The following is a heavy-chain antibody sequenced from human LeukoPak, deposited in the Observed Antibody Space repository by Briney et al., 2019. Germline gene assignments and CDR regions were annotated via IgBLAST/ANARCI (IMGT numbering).Heavy chain of an antibody. D-gene: IGHD2-2*01. V-gene: IGHV1-24*01. CDR2: FDPEDGET. CDR1: GYTLTELS. Sequence: ASVKVSCKVSGYTLTELSMHWVRQAPGKGLEWMGGFDPEDGETIYAQKFQGRVTMTEDTSTDTAYMELSSLRSEDTAVYYCATTIPAALIRYYYYMDVWGKGTTVTVSS. CDR3: ATTIPAALIRYYYYMDV. J-gene: IGHJ6*03.